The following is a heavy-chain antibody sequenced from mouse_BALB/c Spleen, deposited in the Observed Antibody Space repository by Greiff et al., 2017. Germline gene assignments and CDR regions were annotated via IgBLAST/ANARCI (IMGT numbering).Heavy chain of an antibody. V-gene: IGHV2-2*02. CDR3: ARNWGTTVEGFAY. CDR2: IWSGGST. J-gene: IGHJ3*01. D-gene: IGHD1-1*01. CDR1: GFSLTSYG. Sequence: VQLQQSGPGLVQPSQSLSITCTVSGFSLTSYGVHWVRQSPGKGLEWLGVIWSGGSTDYNAAFISRLSISKDNSKSQVFFEMNSLQANDTAIYYCARNWGTTVEGFAYWGQGTLVTVSA.